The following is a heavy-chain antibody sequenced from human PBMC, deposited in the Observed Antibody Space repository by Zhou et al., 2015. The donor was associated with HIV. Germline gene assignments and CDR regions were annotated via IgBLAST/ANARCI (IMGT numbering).Heavy chain of an antibody. Sequence: QVQLVQSGAEVKKPGSSVKVSCKASGGTFSSYAISWVRQAPGQGLEWMGGIIPIFGTANYAQKFQGRVTITADKSTSTAYMELSSLRSEDTAVYYCARNHYYDSSGYYSDAFDIWGQGTMVTVSS. V-gene: IGHV1-69*06. J-gene: IGHJ3*02. CDR1: GGTFSSYA. CDR3: ARNHYYDSSGYYSDAFDI. CDR2: IIPIFGTA. D-gene: IGHD3-22*01.